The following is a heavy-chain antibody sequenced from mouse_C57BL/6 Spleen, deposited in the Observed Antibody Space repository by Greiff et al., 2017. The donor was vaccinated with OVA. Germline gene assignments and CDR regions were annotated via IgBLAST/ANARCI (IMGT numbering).Heavy chain of an antibody. V-gene: IGHV1-5*01. J-gene: IGHJ2*01. D-gene: IGHD2-3*01. CDR3: TRGGLLRYYFDY. Sequence: EVQLKQSGTVLARPGASVKMSCKTSGYTFTSYWMHWVNQRPGQGLEWIGAIYPGNSDTRYNQKFKGKAKLTAVTAASTAYMELSSLTNEDSAVYSCTRGGLLRYYFDYWGQGTTLTVSS. CDR2: IYPGNSDT. CDR1: GYTFTSYW.